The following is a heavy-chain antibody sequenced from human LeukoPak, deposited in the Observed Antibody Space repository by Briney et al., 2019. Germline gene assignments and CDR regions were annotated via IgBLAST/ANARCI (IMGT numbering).Heavy chain of an antibody. V-gene: IGHV4-39*07. CDR1: GGSISSSSYY. CDR3: ARVRRFLEWLLAPYMDV. CDR2: IYYSGST. Sequence: SETLSLTCTVSGGSISSSSYYWGWIRQPPGKGLEWIGSIYYSGSTYYNPSLKSRVTISVDTSKNQFSLKLSSVTAADTAVYYCARVRRFLEWLLAPYMDVWGKGTTVTVSS. J-gene: IGHJ6*03. D-gene: IGHD3-3*01.